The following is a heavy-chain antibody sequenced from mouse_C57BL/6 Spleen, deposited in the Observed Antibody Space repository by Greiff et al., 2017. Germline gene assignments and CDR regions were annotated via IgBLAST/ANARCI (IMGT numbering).Heavy chain of an antibody. CDR2: IYPGDGDT. CDR1: GYAFSSSW. J-gene: IGHJ2*01. Sequence: QVQLQQSGPELVKPGASVKISCKASGYAFSSSWMNWVKQRPGKGLEWIGRIYPGDGDTNYNGKFKGKATLTADKSSSTAYMQLSSLTSEDSAVYFCARWGTGYYFDYWGQGTTLTVSS. V-gene: IGHV1-82*01. CDR3: ARWGTGYYFDY. D-gene: IGHD3-3*01.